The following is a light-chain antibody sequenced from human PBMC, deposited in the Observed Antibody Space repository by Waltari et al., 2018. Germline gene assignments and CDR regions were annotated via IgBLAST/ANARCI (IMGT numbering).Light chain of an antibody. CDR2: YDS. J-gene: IGLJ3*02. Sequence: YVVTQPPSVSVAPGKPATLTCGGENIESNSVTWYQQKPGQAPVLVIFYDSDRPSGIPERFSGSNSGNTATLTISWVEAGDEADYHCQVWDDTTNSGVFGGGTRLTVL. V-gene: IGLV3-21*04. CDR3: QVWDDTTNSGV. CDR1: NIESNS.